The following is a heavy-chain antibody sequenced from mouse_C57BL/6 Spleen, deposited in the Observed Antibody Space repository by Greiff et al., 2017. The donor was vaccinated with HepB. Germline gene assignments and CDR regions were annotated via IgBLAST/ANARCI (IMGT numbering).Heavy chain of an antibody. CDR3: ARGGTTRGYAMDY. CDR1: GYTFTSYW. D-gene: IGHD2-12*01. J-gene: IGHJ4*01. V-gene: IGHV1-64*01. Sequence: QVQLQQPGAELVKPGASVKLSCKASGYTFTSYWMHWVKQRPGQGLEWIGMIHPNSGSTNYNEKFKSKATLTVDKSSSTAYMQLSSLTSEDSAVYYCARGGTTRGYAMDYWGQGTSVTVSS. CDR2: IHPNSGST.